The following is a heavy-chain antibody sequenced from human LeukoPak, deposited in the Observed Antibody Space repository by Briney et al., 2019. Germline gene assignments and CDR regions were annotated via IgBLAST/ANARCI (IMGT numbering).Heavy chain of an antibody. Sequence: SQTLSLTCAISGDSVSSNSAAWNWIRQSPSRGLEWLGRTYYTSKWYNDYAVSVKSLITINPYTSKNQFSLQLNSVTPEDTAVYYCARDQQLLQRDWFDPWGQGTLVTVSS. CDR1: GDSVSSNSAA. J-gene: IGHJ5*02. CDR3: ARDQQLLQRDWFDP. V-gene: IGHV6-1*01. D-gene: IGHD6-13*01. CDR2: TYYTSKWYN.